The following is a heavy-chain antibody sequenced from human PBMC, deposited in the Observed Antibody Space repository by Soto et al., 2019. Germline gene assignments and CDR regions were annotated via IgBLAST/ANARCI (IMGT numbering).Heavy chain of an antibody. D-gene: IGHD6-6*01. Sequence: SETLSLTCAVYGGSFSGYYWSWIRQPPGKGLEWIGEINHSGSTNYNPSLKSRVTISVDTSKNQFSLKLSSVTAADTAVYYCARALAAREPSHYYYYGMDVWGQGTTVTVSS. J-gene: IGHJ6*02. CDR1: GGSFSGYY. CDR2: INHSGST. CDR3: ARALAAREPSHYYYYGMDV. V-gene: IGHV4-34*01.